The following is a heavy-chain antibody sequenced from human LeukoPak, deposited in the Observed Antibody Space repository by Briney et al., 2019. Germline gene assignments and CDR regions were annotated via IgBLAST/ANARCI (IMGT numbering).Heavy chain of an antibody. CDR1: GFTFSNYG. V-gene: IGHV3-30*02. CDR3: AKDSLTGSGPYYFDC. J-gene: IGHJ4*02. D-gene: IGHD3-9*01. CDR2: IRYDGSNK. Sequence: GGSLRLSCTTSGFTFSNYGMYSVRQAPGKGLEWLAFIRYDGSNKYYADSVKGRFTISRDNSKNTLYLQMNSLRAEDTAVYYCAKDSLTGSGPYYFDCWGQGTLVTVSS.